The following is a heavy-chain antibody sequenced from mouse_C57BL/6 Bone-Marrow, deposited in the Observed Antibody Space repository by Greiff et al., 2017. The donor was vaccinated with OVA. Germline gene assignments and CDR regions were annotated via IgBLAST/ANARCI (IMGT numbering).Heavy chain of an antibody. CDR1: GYTFTSYW. D-gene: IGHD1-1*01. J-gene: IGHJ2*01. CDR2: IDPSDSYT. CDR3: ARISLTTVVAYYFDY. V-gene: IGHV1-50*01. Sequence: VQLQQPGAELVKPGASVKLSCKASGYTFTSYWMQWVKQRPGQGLEWIGAIDPSDSYTNYNQKFKGKATLTVDTSSSTAYMQLSSLTSEDSAVYYCARISLTTVVAYYFDYWGQGTTLTVSS.